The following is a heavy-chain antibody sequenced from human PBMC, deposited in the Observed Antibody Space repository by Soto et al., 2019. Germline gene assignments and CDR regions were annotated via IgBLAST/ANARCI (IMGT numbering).Heavy chain of an antibody. D-gene: IGHD2-2*01. Sequence: VASVKVSCKASGYTFTSYHMHWVRQAPGRGLEWMGIINPSGGSTSYAQKFQGRVTMTRDTSTSTVYMELSSLRSEDTAVYYCARDRGGDIVVVPAVNWFDPWGQGTLVTVSS. CDR2: INPSGGST. J-gene: IGHJ5*02. V-gene: IGHV1-46*01. CDR1: GYTFTSYH. CDR3: ARDRGGDIVVVPAVNWFDP.